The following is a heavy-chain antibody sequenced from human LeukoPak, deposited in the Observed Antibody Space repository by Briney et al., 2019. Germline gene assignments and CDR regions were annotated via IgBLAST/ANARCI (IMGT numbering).Heavy chain of an antibody. CDR3: ARGPHCSSTSCYYYYYMDV. J-gene: IGHJ6*03. CDR2: IYYSGST. V-gene: IGHV4-59*01. Sequence: PSETLSLTCTVSGGSISSYYWSWIRQPPGKGLEWIGYIYYSGSTNYNPSLKSRVTISVDTSKNQFSLELSSVTAADTAVYYCARGPHCSSTSCYYYYYMDVWGKGTTVTISS. D-gene: IGHD2-2*01. CDR1: GGSISSYY.